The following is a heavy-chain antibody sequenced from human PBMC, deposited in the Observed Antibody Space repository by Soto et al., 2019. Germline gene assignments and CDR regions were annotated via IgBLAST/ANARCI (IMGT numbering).Heavy chain of an antibody. CDR1: GGSISSYY. CDR3: ARSTVRYPYYFDY. V-gene: IGHV4-59*01. CDR2: IYYSGST. J-gene: IGHJ4*02. Sequence: SETLSLTCTVSGGSISSYYWSWIRQPPGKGLEWIGYIYYSGSTNYNPSLKSRVTISVDTSKNQFSLKLSSVTAADTAVYYCARSTVRYPYYFDYWGQGTLVTVSS. D-gene: IGHD4-17*01.